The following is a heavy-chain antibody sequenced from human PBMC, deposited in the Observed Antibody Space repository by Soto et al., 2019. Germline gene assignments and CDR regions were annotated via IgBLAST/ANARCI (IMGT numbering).Heavy chain of an antibody. J-gene: IGHJ4*02. V-gene: IGHV3-23*01. CDR3: APTPRGGVYATALSY. Sequence: EVQLLESGGGFVQPGGSLRLSCAASGFTFISYAMSWVRQAPGKGLEWVSAISGSGGSTYYADSVKGRFTISRDNSKNTLYLPMTSLRAEDTAVYYCAPTPRGGVYATALSYWGQGTLVTVSS. D-gene: IGHD2-8*01. CDR2: ISGSGGST. CDR1: GFTFISYA.